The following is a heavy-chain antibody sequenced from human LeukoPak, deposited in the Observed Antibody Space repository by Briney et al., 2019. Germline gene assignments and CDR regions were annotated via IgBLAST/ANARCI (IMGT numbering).Heavy chain of an antibody. CDR1: GYTFSGYY. Sequence: ASVKVSCKASGYTFSGYYLHWVRQAPGQGLEWIGWISPNSGGTNSAQKFQGRVTMTRDTSIITAYMELSRLRSDDTAVYFCARGYYDSSDYEYFQHWGQGALVTVSS. V-gene: IGHV1-2*02. CDR3: ARGYYDSSDYEYFQH. D-gene: IGHD3-22*01. CDR2: ISPNSGGT. J-gene: IGHJ1*01.